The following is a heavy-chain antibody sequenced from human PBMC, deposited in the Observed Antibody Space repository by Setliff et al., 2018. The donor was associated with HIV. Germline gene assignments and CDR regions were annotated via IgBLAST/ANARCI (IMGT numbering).Heavy chain of an antibody. D-gene: IGHD6-13*01. V-gene: IGHV4-39*01. CDR3: ARLPDINSWPFDY. CDR2: IYYSGTT. Sequence: PSETLSLTCSVSGGSISSGSHYWGWIRQAPGKGLEWIGNIYYSGTTFYNPSLKSRVSISVDTSRNEFSLKLTSVTAADTAVYYCARLPDINSWPFDYWARGTLVTVSS. J-gene: IGHJ4*02. CDR1: GGSISSGSHY.